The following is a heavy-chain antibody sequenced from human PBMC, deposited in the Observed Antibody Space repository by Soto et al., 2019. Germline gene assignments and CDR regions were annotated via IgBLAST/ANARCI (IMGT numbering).Heavy chain of an antibody. CDR3: ARAHYYDSSGYVPFYYGMDV. CDR1: GATFSSYA. J-gene: IGHJ6*02. Sequence: SVEISCKASGATFSSYAISWVRQAPGQGLEWMGGIIPILGTANYAQKFQVRVTITADESTSTAYMELSSLRSEDTAVYYCARAHYYDSSGYVPFYYGMDVWGQGTTVTVSS. CDR2: IIPILGTA. V-gene: IGHV1-69*13. D-gene: IGHD3-22*01.